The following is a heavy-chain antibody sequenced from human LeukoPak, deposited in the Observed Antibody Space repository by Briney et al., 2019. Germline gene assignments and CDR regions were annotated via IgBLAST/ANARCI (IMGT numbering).Heavy chain of an antibody. J-gene: IGHJ4*02. CDR3: ASPLGYCSGGSCYDY. D-gene: IGHD2-15*01. V-gene: IGHV4-39*01. CDR1: GGSISSCSYY. Sequence: KPSETLSLTCTVSGGSISSCSYYWGWIRQPPGKGLEWIGSIYYSGRTYYNPSLKNRVTISVDTSKNQFSLKLSSVTAADTAVYYCASPLGYCSGGSCYDYWGQGTLVTVSS. CDR2: IYYSGRT.